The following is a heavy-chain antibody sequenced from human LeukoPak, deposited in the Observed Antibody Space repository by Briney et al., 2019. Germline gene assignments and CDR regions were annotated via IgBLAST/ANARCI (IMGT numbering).Heavy chain of an antibody. D-gene: IGHD4-23*01. CDR3: ARLRVVTLDFDY. CDR2: IYYSGST. V-gene: IGHV4-61*08. J-gene: IGHJ4*02. CDR1: GGSISSGGYY. Sequence: PSETLSLTCTVSGGSISSGGYYWSWIRQHPGKGLEWIGYIYYSGSTNYNPSLKSRVTISVDTSKNQFSLKLSSVTAADTAVYYCARLRVVTLDFDYRGQGTLVTVSS.